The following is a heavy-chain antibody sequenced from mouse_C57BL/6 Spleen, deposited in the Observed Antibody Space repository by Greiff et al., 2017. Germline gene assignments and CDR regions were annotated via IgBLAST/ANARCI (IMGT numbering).Heavy chain of an antibody. J-gene: IGHJ2*01. CDR1: GFTFSDYY. D-gene: IGHD2-3*01. V-gene: IGHV5-16*01. Sequence: EVKVVESEGGLVQPGSSMKLSCTASGFTFSDYYMAWVRQVPEKGLEWVANINYDGSSTYYLDSLKSRFIISRDNAKNILYLQMSSLKSEDTATYYCARGADGYYAFDYWGQGTTLTVSS. CDR3: ARGADGYYAFDY. CDR2: INYDGSST.